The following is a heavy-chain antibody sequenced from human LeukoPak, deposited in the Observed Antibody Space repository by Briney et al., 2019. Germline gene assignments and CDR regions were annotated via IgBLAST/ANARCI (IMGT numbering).Heavy chain of an antibody. Sequence: SETLSLTSALSGYSTSSGYYWGWIRQPPGKGLEWIGCIYHSGSTYYNTSLMSRVTISVDPSKNQFALRLSSVTAADTAVYYWARSKSSSWYFDYWGQGTLVRVSS. D-gene: IGHD6-13*01. J-gene: IGHJ4*02. CDR2: IYHSGST. CDR3: ARSKSSSWYFDY. CDR1: GYSTSSGYY. V-gene: IGHV4-38-2*01.